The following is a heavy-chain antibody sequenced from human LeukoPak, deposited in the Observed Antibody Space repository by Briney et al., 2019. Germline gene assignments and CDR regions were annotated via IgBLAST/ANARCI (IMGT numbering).Heavy chain of an antibody. V-gene: IGHV4-4*07. Sequence: PSETLSLTCTVSGGSISSYYWSWLRQPAGRGLEWIARIYTSGSTNYNPSLKSRVTMSVDTSKNQFSLKLSSVTAADTAVYYCARSSNYDSWSGYWGLVYWGQGTLVTVSS. CDR1: GGSISSYY. CDR3: ARSSNYDSWSGYWGLVY. D-gene: IGHD3-3*01. J-gene: IGHJ4*02. CDR2: IYTSGST.